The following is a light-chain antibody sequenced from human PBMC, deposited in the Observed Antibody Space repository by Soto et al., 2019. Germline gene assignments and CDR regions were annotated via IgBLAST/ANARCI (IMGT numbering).Light chain of an antibody. J-gene: IGKJ1*01. CDR1: QRISTW. Sequence: DIPMTQSPSTLSASVGDRVTITCRASQRISTWLAWYQQKPGRAPKLLIYDASSLESGVPLRFSGGGSGTEFTLTISSLQPDDFATYYCQHYESHSRTFGQGTKVEIK. CDR2: DAS. CDR3: QHYESHSRT. V-gene: IGKV1-5*01.